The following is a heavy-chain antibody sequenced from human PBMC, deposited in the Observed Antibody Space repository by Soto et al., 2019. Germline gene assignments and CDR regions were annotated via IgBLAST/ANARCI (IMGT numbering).Heavy chain of an antibody. CDR3: ARAYRGYRSSLPRLP. Sequence: GASVKVSCKASGYTFTGYYMHRVRQAPGQGLEWMGWINPNSGGTNYAQKFQGRVTMTRDTSISTAYMELSRLRSDDTAVYYCARAYRGYRSSLPRLPWGQGTLVTVSS. CDR2: INPNSGGT. V-gene: IGHV1-2*02. CDR1: GYTFTGYY. D-gene: IGHD6-6*01. J-gene: IGHJ5*02.